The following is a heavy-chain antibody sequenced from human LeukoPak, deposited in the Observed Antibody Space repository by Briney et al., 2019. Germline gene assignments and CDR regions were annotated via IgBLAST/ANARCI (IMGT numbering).Heavy chain of an antibody. D-gene: IGHD5-18*01. CDR2: ISYDGSNK. V-gene: IGHV3-30*18. CDR1: GFTFSSYG. Sequence: PGRSLRLSCAASGFTFSSYGMHWVRQAPGKGLEWVALISYDGSNKYYADSVKGRFTISRDNSKNTLYLQLNSLRPEDTAVYYCAKDADTATIIYWYFDLWGRGTLVTVSS. CDR3: AKDADTATIIYWYFDL. J-gene: IGHJ2*01.